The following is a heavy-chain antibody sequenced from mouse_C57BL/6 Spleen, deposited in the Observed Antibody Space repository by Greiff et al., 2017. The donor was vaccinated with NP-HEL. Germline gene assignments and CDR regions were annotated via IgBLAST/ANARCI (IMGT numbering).Heavy chain of an antibody. J-gene: IGHJ3*01. D-gene: IGHD2-4*01. Sequence: EVQLQQSGTVLARPGASVKMSCKTSGYTFTSYWMHWVKQRPGQGLEWIGAIYPGNSDTSYNQKFKGKAKLTAVTSASTAYMELSSLTNEDSAVYYCTSKGVYYDYDVGFAYWGQGTLVTVSA. CDR3: TSKGVYYDYDVGFAY. V-gene: IGHV1-5*01. CDR2: IYPGNSDT. CDR1: GYTFTSYW.